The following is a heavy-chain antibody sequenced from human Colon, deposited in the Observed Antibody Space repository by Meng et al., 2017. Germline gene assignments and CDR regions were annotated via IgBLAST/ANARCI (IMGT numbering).Heavy chain of an antibody. CDR3: LRGSGGSV. J-gene: IGHJ1*01. CDR2: IPNRGRS. V-gene: IGHV4-4*02. CDR1: GASITNHNW. D-gene: IGHD3-10*01. Sequence: QVQLRESGPALVKPSETLSLTCAVSGASITNHNWGAWVRQPPGKGLEWIGEIPNRGRSAYSPSLKSRVSMSIDKSKNQFSLKLTSVTAADTAVYYCLRGSGGSVWGQGTLVTVSS.